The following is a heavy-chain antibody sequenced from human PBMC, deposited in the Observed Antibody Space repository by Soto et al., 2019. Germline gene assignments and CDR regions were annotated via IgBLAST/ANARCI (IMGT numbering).Heavy chain of an antibody. Sequence: GASVKVSCKASGGTFSSYAISWVRQAPGQGLEWMGGIIPIFGTANYAQKFQGRVTITADESTSTAYMELSSLRSEDTAVYYCARGPYYYGSGSYPNIDYWGQGTLVTVSS. CDR3: ARGPYYYGSGSYPNIDY. CDR2: IIPIFGTA. V-gene: IGHV1-69*13. J-gene: IGHJ4*02. D-gene: IGHD3-10*01. CDR1: GGTFSSYA.